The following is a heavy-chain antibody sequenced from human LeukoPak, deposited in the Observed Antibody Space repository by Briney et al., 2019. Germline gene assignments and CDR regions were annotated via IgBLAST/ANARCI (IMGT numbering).Heavy chain of an antibody. CDR1: GFTFSSYA. D-gene: IGHD2-21*02. V-gene: IGHV3-23*01. CDR3: AKARPRGHIVVVTAFDY. Sequence: GGSLRLSCAASGFTFSSYAMSWVRQAPGKGLEWVSAISGSGGSTYYADSVKGRFTTSRDNSKNTLYLQMNSLRAEDTAVYYCAKARPRGHIVVVTAFDYWGQGTLVTVSS. J-gene: IGHJ4*02. CDR2: ISGSGGST.